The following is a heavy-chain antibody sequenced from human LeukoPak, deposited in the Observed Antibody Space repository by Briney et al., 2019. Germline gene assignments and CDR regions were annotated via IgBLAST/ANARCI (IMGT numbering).Heavy chain of an antibody. D-gene: IGHD3-10*01. J-gene: IGHJ5*02. CDR1: GGSISSYY. Sequence: SETLSLTCTVSGGSISSYYWSWIRQPAGKGLEWIGRIYNSGSMNYNPSLKSRVTMSIDTSKNQFSLKLSSVTAADTAVYYCARLPVRAYYYGSGRLNWFDPWGQGTLVTVSS. V-gene: IGHV4-4*07. CDR2: IYNSGSM. CDR3: ARLPVRAYYYGSGRLNWFDP.